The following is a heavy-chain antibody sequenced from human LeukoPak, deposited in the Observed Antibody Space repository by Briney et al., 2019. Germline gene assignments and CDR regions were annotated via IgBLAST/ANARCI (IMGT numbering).Heavy chain of an antibody. CDR2: IIPIFGTA. D-gene: IGHD4-17*01. Sequence: SVKVSCKASGGTFSSYAISWVRQAPGLGLEWMGGIIPIFGTANYAQKFKGRVTITADESTSTAYMELSSLRSEDTAVYYCARSERDATVTTDYWGQGTLVTVSS. V-gene: IGHV1-69*13. J-gene: IGHJ4*02. CDR3: ARSERDATVTTDY. CDR1: GGTFSSYA.